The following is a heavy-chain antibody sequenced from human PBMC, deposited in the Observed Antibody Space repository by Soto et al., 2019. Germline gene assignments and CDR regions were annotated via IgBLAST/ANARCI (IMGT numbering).Heavy chain of an antibody. V-gene: IGHV3-11*01. J-gene: IGHJ4*02. CDR2: ISSSGSTI. CDR1: GFTFSDYY. Sequence: GGSLRLSCAASGFTFSDYYMSWIRQAPGKGLEWVSYISSSGSTIYYADSVKGRFTISRDNAKNSLYLQMNSLRAEDTAVYYCARTYCSGGSCYPPYDFDYWGQGTLVTVSS. CDR3: ARTYCSGGSCYPPYDFDY. D-gene: IGHD2-15*01.